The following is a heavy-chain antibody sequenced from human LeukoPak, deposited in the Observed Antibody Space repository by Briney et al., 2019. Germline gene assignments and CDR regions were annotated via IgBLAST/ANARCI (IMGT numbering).Heavy chain of an antibody. V-gene: IGHV1-18*04. J-gene: IGHJ4*02. Sequence: ASVKVSCKASGYTFTGYYMHWVRQAPGQGLEWMGWISAYNGNTNYAQKLQGRVTMTTDTSTSTAYMELRSLRSDDTAVYYCARGHIVVVTATTLFDYWGQGTLVTVSS. CDR3: ARGHIVVVTATTLFDY. CDR1: GYTFTGYY. D-gene: IGHD2-21*02. CDR2: ISAYNGNT.